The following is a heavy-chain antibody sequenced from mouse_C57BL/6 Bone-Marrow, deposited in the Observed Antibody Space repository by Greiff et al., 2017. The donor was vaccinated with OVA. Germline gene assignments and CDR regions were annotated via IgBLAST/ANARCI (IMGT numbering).Heavy chain of an antibody. J-gene: IGHJ1*03. CDR3: GRRGYIYYDYEGWYFDV. V-gene: IGHV1-11*01. Sequence: VQLQQSGAELASPGASVTLSCKASGYTFTDHIMNWVKKRPGQGLEWIGRIYPVSGETNYNQKFMGKATLSVDRSSSTVYMVLNSLTSEDPAVYYCGRRGYIYYDYEGWYFDVWGTGTTVTVSS. CDR1: GYTFTDHI. D-gene: IGHD2-4*01. CDR2: IYPVSGET.